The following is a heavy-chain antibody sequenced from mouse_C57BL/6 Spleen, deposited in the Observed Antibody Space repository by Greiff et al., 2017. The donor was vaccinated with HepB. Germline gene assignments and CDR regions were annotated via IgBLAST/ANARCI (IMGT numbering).Heavy chain of an antibody. D-gene: IGHD2-3*01. CDR3: ARYDGYLYYFDY. CDR1: GFTFTDYY. V-gene: IGHV7-3*01. J-gene: IGHJ2*01. Sequence: DVHLVESGGGLVQPGGSLSLSCAASGFTFTDYYMSWVRQPPGKALEWLGFIRNKANGYTTEYSASVKGRFTISRDNSQSILYLQMNALRAEDSATYYCARYDGYLYYFDYWGQGTTLTVSS. CDR2: IRNKANGYTT.